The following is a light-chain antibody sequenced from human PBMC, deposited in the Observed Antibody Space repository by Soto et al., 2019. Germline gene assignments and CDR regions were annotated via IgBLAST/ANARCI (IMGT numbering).Light chain of an antibody. CDR3: QQYGSSSWT. Sequence: EIVLTQSPGTLSLSPGKRATLSCRASQSISSSYLAWYQQRPGQAPRLLIYGASSRATGIPDRFSGSGSGKEFPLTISRLEPEDFAVYYCQQYGSSSWTFGQGTKVEIK. CDR1: QSISSSY. V-gene: IGKV3-20*01. CDR2: GAS. J-gene: IGKJ1*01.